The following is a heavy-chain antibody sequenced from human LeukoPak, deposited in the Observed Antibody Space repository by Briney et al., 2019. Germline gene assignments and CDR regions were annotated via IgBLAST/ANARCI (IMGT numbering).Heavy chain of an antibody. CDR1: GYSISSGYY. CDR3: AREEGVGEMATPAI. V-gene: IGHV4-38-2*02. CDR2: IYHSGST. Sequence: SETLSLTCTVPGYSISSGYYWGWIRQPPGKGLEWIGSIYHSGSTYYNPSLKSRVTISVDTSKNQFSLKLSSVTAADTAVYYCAREEGVGEMATPAIWGQGTLVTVSS. D-gene: IGHD5-24*01. J-gene: IGHJ4*02.